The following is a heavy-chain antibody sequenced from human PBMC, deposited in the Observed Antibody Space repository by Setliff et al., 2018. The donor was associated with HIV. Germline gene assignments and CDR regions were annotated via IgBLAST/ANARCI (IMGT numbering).Heavy chain of an antibody. J-gene: IGHJ4*02. CDR3: ARDDRCSGGSCYSY. Sequence: SETLSLTCTVSGGSISSYYWSWIRQPAGKGLEWIGHISTSGSTNYNPSLKSRVTISVDTSNNQFSLNLSSVTAADTAVYYCARDDRCSGGSCYSYWGQGSLVTAPQ. D-gene: IGHD2-15*01. CDR1: GGSISSYY. V-gene: IGHV4-4*07. CDR2: ISTSGST.